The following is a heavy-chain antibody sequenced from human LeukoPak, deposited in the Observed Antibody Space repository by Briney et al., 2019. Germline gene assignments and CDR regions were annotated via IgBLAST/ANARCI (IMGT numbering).Heavy chain of an antibody. V-gene: IGHV1-69*04. J-gene: IGHJ4*02. D-gene: IGHD1-26*01. Sequence: GASVKVSCKASGGTFSSYAISWVRQAPGQGLEWMGRIIPILGIANYAQKFQGRVTITADKSTSTAYMELSSLRSEDTAVYYCARDLNPGIVGATGFDYWGQGTLVTVSS. CDR3: ARDLNPGIVGATGFDY. CDR1: GGTFSSYA. CDR2: IIPILGIA.